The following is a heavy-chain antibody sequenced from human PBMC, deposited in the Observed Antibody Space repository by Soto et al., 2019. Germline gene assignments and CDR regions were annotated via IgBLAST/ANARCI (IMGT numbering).Heavy chain of an antibody. CDR2: ISGSGGST. CDR3: AKGLGSKSRYYFDY. V-gene: IGHV3-23*01. CDR1: GFIFSSYA. J-gene: IGHJ4*02. D-gene: IGHD4-4*01. Sequence: GGSLRLSCAASGFIFSSYAIGWVRQAPGKGLEWVSSISGSGGSTYYADSVKGRFIISRDSSKNTMYLQMNSLRVEDTAVYYCAKGLGSKSRYYFDYWAQGTLVTVSS.